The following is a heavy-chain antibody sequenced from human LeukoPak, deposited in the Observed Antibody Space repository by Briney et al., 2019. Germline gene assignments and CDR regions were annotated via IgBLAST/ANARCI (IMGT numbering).Heavy chain of an antibody. V-gene: IGHV7-4-1*02. CDR1: GYSFTSYA. D-gene: IGHD6-19*01. CDR2: INTNTGNP. J-gene: IGHJ4*02. CDR3: ARVAEYSSGWYDPFDY. Sequence: ASVKVSCKASGYSFTSYAMNWVRQAPGQGLEWMGWINTNTGNPTYAQGFTGRCVFSLDASVSTAYLQISSLKAEDTAVYSCARVAEYSSGWYDPFDYWGQGTLVTVSS.